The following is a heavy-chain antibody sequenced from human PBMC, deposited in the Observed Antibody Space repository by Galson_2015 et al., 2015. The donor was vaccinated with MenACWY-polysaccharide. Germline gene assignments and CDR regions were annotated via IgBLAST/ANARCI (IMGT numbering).Heavy chain of an antibody. V-gene: IGHV3-30*03. CDR1: GFTFRNYG. CDR2: ISYDGSDK. D-gene: IGHD1-1*01. Sequence: SLRLSCAASGFTFRNYGMYWVRQAPGKGLEWVTVISYDGSDKYYADSVRGRFTISRDNSKNTLYLQMNSPRAEDTAVYYCAAWRRTYYFDYWGQGTLVTVSS. CDR3: AAWRRTYYFDY. J-gene: IGHJ4*02.